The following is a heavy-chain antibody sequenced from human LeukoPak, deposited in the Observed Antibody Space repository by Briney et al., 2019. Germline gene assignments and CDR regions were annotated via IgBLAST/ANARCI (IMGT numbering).Heavy chain of an antibody. D-gene: IGHD6-13*01. CDR2: VYHNGET. CDR3: ARAKGAAAVPGYFQH. Sequence: SETLSLTCTVSGYSISTNYYWAWIRQSPGTGLEWIGSVYHNGETYYNPSLKSRVIISVDTSKNEFSLRLTSVTAADTAVYYCARAKGAAAVPGYFQHWRQGTLVTVSS. J-gene: IGHJ1*01. CDR1: GYSISTNYY. V-gene: IGHV4-38-2*02.